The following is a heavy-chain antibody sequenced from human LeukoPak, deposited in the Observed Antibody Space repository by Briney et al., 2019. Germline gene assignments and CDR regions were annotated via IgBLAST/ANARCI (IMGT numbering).Heavy chain of an antibody. CDR2: FYYSGIT. Sequence: SETLSLTCTVSGGSISSYYWSWIRQPPGKGLEWIVYFYYSGITNYNPSLKSRVTISVDTSKNQYSLKLSTVTAADTAVYYCSRDTAMGLYYYGMDVWGKGTTVTVSS. CDR3: SRDTAMGLYYYGMDV. CDR1: GGSISSYY. V-gene: IGHV4-59*01. D-gene: IGHD5-18*01. J-gene: IGHJ6*04.